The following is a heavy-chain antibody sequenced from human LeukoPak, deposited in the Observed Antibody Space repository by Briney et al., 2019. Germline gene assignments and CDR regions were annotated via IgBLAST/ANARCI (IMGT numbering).Heavy chain of an antibody. D-gene: IGHD2-15*01. CDR3: ARGDCSGGSCYLPEYLQH. J-gene: IGHJ1*01. V-gene: IGHV1-18*01. CDR2: ITAYNGYT. Sequence: GASVKVSCKGSGYTLISNAISWERQAPGQGLEWMGWITAYNGYTTYAQKLQGRVTMTTDTSTNTAYMELRSLKSDDTAVYYCARGDCSGGSCYLPEYLQHWGQGTLVTVSS. CDR1: GYTLISNA.